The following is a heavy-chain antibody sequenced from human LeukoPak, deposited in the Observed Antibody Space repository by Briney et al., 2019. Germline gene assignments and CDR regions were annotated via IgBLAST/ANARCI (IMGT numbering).Heavy chain of an antibody. V-gene: IGHV3-48*03. D-gene: IGHD2-15*01. CDR1: GFTFSSYE. Sequence: PGGSLRLSCAASGFTFSSYEMNWVRQAPGKGLEWVSYISSSGSTIYYADSVKGRFTISRDNAKNSLYLQMNSLRAEDTAVYYCAKANIVYCSGGSCYPVNWGQGTLVTVSS. CDR3: AKANIVYCSGGSCYPVN. J-gene: IGHJ4*02. CDR2: ISSSGSTI.